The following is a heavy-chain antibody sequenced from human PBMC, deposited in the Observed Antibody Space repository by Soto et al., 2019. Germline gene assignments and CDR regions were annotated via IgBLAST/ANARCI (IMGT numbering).Heavy chain of an antibody. J-gene: IGHJ4*02. Sequence: ASETLSLTCTVSGGSISSSSYYWGWIRQPPGKGLEWIGSIYYSGSTYYNPSLKSRVTISVDTSKNQFSLKLSSVTAADTAVYYCARDRDGIDYWGQGTLVTVSS. V-gene: IGHV4-39*01. CDR1: GGSISSSSYY. CDR2: IYYSGST. CDR3: ARDRDGIDY.